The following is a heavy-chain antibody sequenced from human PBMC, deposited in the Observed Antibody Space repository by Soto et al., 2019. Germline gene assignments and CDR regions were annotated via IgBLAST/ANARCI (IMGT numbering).Heavy chain of an antibody. CDR3: ARNIFGEYVGALDV. D-gene: IGHD3-10*02. J-gene: IGHJ3*01. CDR1: GFSLTTSGVG. CDR2: VYGDDDK. V-gene: IGHV2-5*02. Sequence: QITLKETGPTLVKPTQTLTLTCTFSGFSLTTSGVGVGWIRQPPGKALEWLALVYGDDDKRYTPSLKGRLTITKDTSTNQVVFTMTAMDPVDTATYYCARNIFGEYVGALDVWGQGTMVTGSS.